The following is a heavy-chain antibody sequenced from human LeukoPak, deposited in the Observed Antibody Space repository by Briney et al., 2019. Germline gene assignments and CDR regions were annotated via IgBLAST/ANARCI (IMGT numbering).Heavy chain of an antibody. D-gene: IGHD3-10*01. CDR3: ARGRHYGSGSPYWFDP. CDR1: GFMFSTYD. Sequence: GGSLRLSRAASGFMFSTYDMHWVRQATGKRLEWVSSISIAGDTYYPGSVKDRFTISRENANNSLYLQMNNVRAGDTAVYYCARGRHYGSGSPYWFDPWGQGTLVIVSS. V-gene: IGHV3-13*01. CDR2: ISIAGDT. J-gene: IGHJ5*02.